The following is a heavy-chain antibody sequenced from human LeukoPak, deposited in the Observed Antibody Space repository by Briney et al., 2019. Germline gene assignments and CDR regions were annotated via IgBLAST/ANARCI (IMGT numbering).Heavy chain of an antibody. CDR1: GGSMSSYY. CDR3: ATEYDYVWGSYRYGGVFFDY. V-gene: IGHV4-59*12. J-gene: IGHJ4*02. Sequence: SETLSLTCTVSGGSMSSYYWSWIRQPPGKGLEWIGYIYYSGSTSYNPSLKSRVTISVDTSKNQFSLKLSSVTAADTAVYYCATEYDYVWGSYRYGGVFFDYWGRGTLVTVSS. D-gene: IGHD3-16*02. CDR2: IYYSGST.